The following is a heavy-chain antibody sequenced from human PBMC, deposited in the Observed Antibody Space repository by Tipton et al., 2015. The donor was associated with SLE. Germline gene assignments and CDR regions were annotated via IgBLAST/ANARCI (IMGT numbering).Heavy chain of an antibody. CDR2: ISGGGGST. CDR1: GFTFSSYA. J-gene: IGHJ4*02. CDR3: AKFEKTTDFYLDS. V-gene: IGHV3-23*04. D-gene: IGHD1/OR15-1a*01. Sequence: VQLVQSGGGLIQSGGSLRLSCATSGFTFSSYALSWVRRAPGKGLEWVSAISGGGGSTYYADFVKGRFSISIDKSKKTLILQMNSLRVDDTATYYCAKFEKTTDFYLDSWGQGTLVSVSS.